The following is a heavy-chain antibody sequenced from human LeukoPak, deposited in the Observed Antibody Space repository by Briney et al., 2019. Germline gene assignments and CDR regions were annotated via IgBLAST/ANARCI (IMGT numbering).Heavy chain of an antibody. CDR2: IYSSGTI. D-gene: IGHD3-22*01. CDR1: SGSISSYY. J-gene: IGHJ4*02. V-gene: IGHV4-59*08. Sequence: PSETLSLTCTVSSGSISSYYWSWIRQPPGKGLEWLGYIYSSGTINFNPSLKSRLTMSVDTSKNQFSLKLSSVTAAGTAVYYCARHDKGFDYWGQGTLVTVSS. CDR3: ARHDKGFDY.